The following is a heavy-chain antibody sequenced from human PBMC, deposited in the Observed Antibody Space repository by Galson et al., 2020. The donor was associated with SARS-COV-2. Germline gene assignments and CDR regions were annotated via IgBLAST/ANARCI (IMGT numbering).Heavy chain of an antibody. J-gene: IGHJ4*02. Sequence: SVKVSCKASGGTFSSYAISWVRQAPGQGLEWMGGIIPILGIANYAQKFQGRVTITADKSTSTAYMELSSLRSEDTAVYYCARVNTVTAFDYWGQGTLVTVSS. V-gene: IGHV1-69*10. CDR3: ARVNTVTAFDY. D-gene: IGHD2-21*02. CDR2: IIPILGIA. CDR1: GGTFSSYA.